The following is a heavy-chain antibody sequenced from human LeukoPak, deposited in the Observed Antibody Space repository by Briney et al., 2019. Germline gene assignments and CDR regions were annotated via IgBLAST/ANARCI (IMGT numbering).Heavy chain of an antibody. CDR1: GYTFTSYA. Sequence: ASVKVSCKASGYTFTSYAMHWVRQAPGQRLEWMGWINAGNGNTKYSQKFQGRVTITRDTSASTAYMELSSLRSEDTAVYYCAREGYYYYGSGSYYSWGQGTLVTVSS. CDR2: INAGNGNT. V-gene: IGHV1-3*01. D-gene: IGHD3-10*01. CDR3: AREGYYYYGSGSYYS. J-gene: IGHJ4*02.